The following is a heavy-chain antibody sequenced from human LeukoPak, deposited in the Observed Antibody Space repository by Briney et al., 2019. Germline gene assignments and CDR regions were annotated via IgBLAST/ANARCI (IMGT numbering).Heavy chain of an antibody. V-gene: IGHV1-2*02. CDR1: GYSFTGYY. Sequence: ASVKVSCKASGYSFTGYYMHWVRQAPGQGLEWMGWISPNSGGTNYAQTFQGRVTMTRDTSISTAYMELSRLRSDDTAVYYCARLTYYYDSSGYEFRAARGPFDYWGQGTLVTVSS. CDR2: ISPNSGGT. J-gene: IGHJ4*02. D-gene: IGHD3-22*01. CDR3: ARLTYYYDSSGYEFRAARGPFDY.